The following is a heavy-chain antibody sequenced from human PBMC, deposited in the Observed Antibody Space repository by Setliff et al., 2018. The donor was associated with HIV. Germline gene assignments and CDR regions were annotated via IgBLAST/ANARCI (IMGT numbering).Heavy chain of an antibody. J-gene: IGHJ3*02. CDR1: GGSISNYY. D-gene: IGHD3-22*01. V-gene: IGHV4-59*05. CDR3: ARHSITLVVGVPERDDAFDI. Sequence: PSETLSLTCTVSGGSISNYYWSWIRQPPGKGLEWIGNIYYSGSTYYNPSLKSRVTISVDTSKNQFSLKLSSVTAADTAVYCCARHSITLVVGVPERDDAFDIWGQGTMVTVSS. CDR2: IYYSGST.